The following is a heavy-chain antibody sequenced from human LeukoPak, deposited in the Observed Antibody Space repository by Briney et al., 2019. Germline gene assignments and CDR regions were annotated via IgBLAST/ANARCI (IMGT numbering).Heavy chain of an antibody. V-gene: IGHV1-2*02. J-gene: IGHJ6*03. CDR2: INPNSGGT. CDR1: GYTFTGYY. CDR3: ARVVCSSTSCYHMDV. Sequence: WASVKVSCKASGYTFTGYYMHWVRQAPGQGLEWMGLINPNSGGTNYAQKFQGRVTMTRDTSISTAYMELSRLRSDDTAVYYCARVVCSSTSCYHMDVWGKGTTVTVSS. D-gene: IGHD2-2*01.